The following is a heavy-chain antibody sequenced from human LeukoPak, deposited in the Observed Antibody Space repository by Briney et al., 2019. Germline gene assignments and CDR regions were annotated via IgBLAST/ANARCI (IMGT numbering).Heavy chain of an antibody. CDR3: ARTTVAPGSYDAFDI. D-gene: IGHD4-23*01. J-gene: IGHJ3*02. V-gene: IGHV3-53*01. CDR1: GFTVSSNY. Sequence: PGGCLRLSCAASGFTVSSNYMSWVRQAPGKGLEWVSIIYKDGSTYYADSVKGQFIISRDNSKNTPYLQIDSLTVEDTAVYYCARTTVAPGSYDAFDIWGQGTMVTVSS. CDR2: IYKDGST.